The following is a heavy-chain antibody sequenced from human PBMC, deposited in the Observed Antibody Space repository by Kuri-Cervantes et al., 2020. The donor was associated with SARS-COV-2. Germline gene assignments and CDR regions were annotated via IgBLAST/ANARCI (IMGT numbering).Heavy chain of an antibody. CDR3: ARDLGEGPTGY. V-gene: IGHV3-66*01. D-gene: IGHD3-16*01. Sequence: ETLSLTCAASGFTFSNCAINWVRQGPGKGLEWVSVIYSGGSTYYADSVKGRFTITRDNSKNTLYLQMNSLRAEDTAVYYCARDLGEGPTGYWGQGTLVTVSS. CDR2: IYSGGST. J-gene: IGHJ4*02. CDR1: GFTFSNCA.